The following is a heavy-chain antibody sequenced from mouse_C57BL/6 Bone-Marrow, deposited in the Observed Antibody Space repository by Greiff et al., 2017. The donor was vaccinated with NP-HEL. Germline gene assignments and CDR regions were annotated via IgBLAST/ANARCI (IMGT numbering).Heavy chain of an antibody. CDR2: ISNGGGSP. D-gene: IGHD1-1*01. CDR1: GFTFSDYY. Sequence: EVMLVESGGGLVQPGGSLKLSCAASGFTFSDYYMYWVRQTPEKRLEWVAYISNGGGSPYYPDTVKGRFTISTDNAKNTLYLQMSRLTSEDTAMYYWARDYGNSSRMDYWGQGTSVTVSA. V-gene: IGHV5-12*01. J-gene: IGHJ4*01. CDR3: ARDYGNSSRMDY.